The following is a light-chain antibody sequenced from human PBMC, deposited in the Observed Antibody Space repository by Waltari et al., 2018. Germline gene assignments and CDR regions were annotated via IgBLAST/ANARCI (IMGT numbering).Light chain of an antibody. V-gene: IGLV2-14*01. J-gene: IGLJ1*01. CDR1: SSDVGGFNY. CDR3: SSFTSSSVYV. CDR2: EVS. Sequence: QSALTQPASVSGSPGQSITISCTGTSSDVGGFNYVSWYQQYPGKAPKLMIFEVSNRPSGVSNRFSGSKSGNTASLTISGIQAEDEADYYCSSFTSSSVYVFGTGTKVTVL.